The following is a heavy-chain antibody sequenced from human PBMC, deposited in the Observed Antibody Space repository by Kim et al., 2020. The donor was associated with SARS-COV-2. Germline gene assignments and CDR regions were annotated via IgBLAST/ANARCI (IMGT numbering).Heavy chain of an antibody. Sequence: VKGRFTISRDNSKNTLYLQMNSLRAEDTAVYYCAREGPFYGSGSYYSFDYWGQGTLVTVSS. J-gene: IGHJ4*02. D-gene: IGHD3-10*01. V-gene: IGHV3-30*07. CDR3: AREGPFYGSGSYYSFDY.